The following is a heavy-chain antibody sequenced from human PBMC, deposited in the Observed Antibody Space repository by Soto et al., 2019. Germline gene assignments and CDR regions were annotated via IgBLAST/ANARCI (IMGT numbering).Heavy chain of an antibody. CDR3: ARDRDLIVVPATPDY. Sequence: ASVKVSCKASGYTFTSYYMHWVRQAPGQGPEWMGIINPSGGGTSYAQKFQGRVTMTRDTSTTTVYMELSSLRSEDTAVYYCARDRDLIVVPATPDYWGQGTLVTVSS. CDR1: GYTFTSYY. D-gene: IGHD2-2*01. V-gene: IGHV1-46*01. J-gene: IGHJ4*02. CDR2: INPSGGGT.